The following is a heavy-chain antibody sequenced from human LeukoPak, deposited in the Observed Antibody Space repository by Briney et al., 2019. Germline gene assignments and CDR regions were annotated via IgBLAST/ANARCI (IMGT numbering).Heavy chain of an antibody. CDR2: IWYDGRNK. V-gene: IGHV3-33*01. Sequence: GGSLRLSCAASGFTFSSYGMHWVRQAPGKGLEWVAVIWYDGRNKLYPDSLKGRFTISRDNSKNTLYLQMNSLRAEATAVYYCARVNRGDAFDIWGQGTLVTVSS. CDR3: ARVNRGDAFDI. J-gene: IGHJ3*02. D-gene: IGHD3-16*02. CDR1: GFTFSSYG.